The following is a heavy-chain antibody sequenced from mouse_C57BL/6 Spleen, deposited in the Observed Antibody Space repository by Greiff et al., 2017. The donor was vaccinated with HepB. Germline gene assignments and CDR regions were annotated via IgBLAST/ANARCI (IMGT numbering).Heavy chain of an antibody. Sequence: EVQLQQSGPELVKPGASVKISCKASGYTFTDYYMNWVKQSHGKSLEWIGDINPNNGGTSYNQKFKGKATLTIDKSSSTAYMELRSLTSEDSAVYYFARMGYYAFYYWGQGTTLTVSS. D-gene: IGHD2-3*01. CDR2: INPNNGGT. CDR1: GYTFTDYY. CDR3: ARMGYYAFYY. V-gene: IGHV1-26*01. J-gene: IGHJ2*01.